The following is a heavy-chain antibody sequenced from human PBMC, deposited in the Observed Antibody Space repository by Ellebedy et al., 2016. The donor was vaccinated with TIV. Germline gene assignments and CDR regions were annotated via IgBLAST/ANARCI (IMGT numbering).Heavy chain of an antibody. J-gene: IGHJ6*02. CDR2: INHSGST. CDR1: GGSFSGYY. V-gene: IGHV4-34*01. Sequence: SETLSLTCAVYGGSFSGYYWSWIRQPPGKGLEWIGEINHSGSTNYNPSLKSRVTISVDTSKNQFSLKLSSVTAADTAVYYCARYTPPKVSYYYGMDVWGQGTTVTVSS. CDR3: ARYTPPKVSYYYGMDV.